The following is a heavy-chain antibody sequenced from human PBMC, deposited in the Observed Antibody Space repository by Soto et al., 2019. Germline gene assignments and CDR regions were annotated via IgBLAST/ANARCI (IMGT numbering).Heavy chain of an antibody. CDR1: GGTFSSYA. CDR2: IIPIFGTA. V-gene: IGHV1-69*13. CDR3: AQQLVRTLSYYYYYGMDV. J-gene: IGHJ6*02. D-gene: IGHD6-13*01. Sequence: GASVKVSCKASGGTFSSYAISWVRQAPGQGLEWMGGIIPIFGTANYAQKFQGRVTITADESTSTAYMGLSSLRSEDTAVYYCAQQLVRTLSYYYYYGMDVWGQGTTVTVSS.